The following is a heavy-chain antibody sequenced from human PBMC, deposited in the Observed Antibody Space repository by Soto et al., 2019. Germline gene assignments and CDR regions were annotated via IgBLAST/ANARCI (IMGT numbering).Heavy chain of an antibody. CDR2: IYYSGST. Sequence: QLQLQESGPGLVKPSETLSLTCTVSGGSISSSSYYWGWIRQPPGKGLEWIGSIYYSGSTYYNPSLKSRVTISVDTSKNQFSLKLSSVTAADTAVYYCARIPLEWLFMGKNYYMDVWGKGTTVTVSS. D-gene: IGHD3-3*01. V-gene: IGHV4-39*01. CDR1: GGSISSSSYY. J-gene: IGHJ6*03. CDR3: ARIPLEWLFMGKNYYMDV.